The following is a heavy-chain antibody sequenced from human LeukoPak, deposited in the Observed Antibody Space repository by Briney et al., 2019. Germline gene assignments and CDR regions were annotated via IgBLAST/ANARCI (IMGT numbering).Heavy chain of an antibody. CDR2: IKQDGSEK. CDR1: GFTFSSYW. D-gene: IGHD5-24*01. V-gene: IGHV3-7*03. CDR3: TRDTRWLQLKGDY. J-gene: IGHJ4*02. Sequence: PGGSLRLSCAASGFTFSSYWMSWVRQAPGKGLEWVANIKQDGSEKYYVDSVKGRFTISRDNAKNSLYLQMNSLRAEDTAVYYCTRDTRWLQLKGDYWGQGTLVTVSS.